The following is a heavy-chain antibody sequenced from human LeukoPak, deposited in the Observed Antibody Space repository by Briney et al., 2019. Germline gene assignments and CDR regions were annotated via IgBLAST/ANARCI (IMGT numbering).Heavy chain of an antibody. J-gene: IGHJ3*02. CDR1: GGSISSGSYY. D-gene: IGHD1-26*01. V-gene: IGHV4-39*01. Sequence: SETLSLTCTVSGGSISSGSYYWGWIRQPPGKGLEWFGSIYYSGSTYYNPSLKSRVTISVDTSKNKFSLKLNSVTAADTAVYYCARPAYRGSYYDAFDIWGQGTMVTVSS. CDR3: ARPAYRGSYYDAFDI. CDR2: IYYSGST.